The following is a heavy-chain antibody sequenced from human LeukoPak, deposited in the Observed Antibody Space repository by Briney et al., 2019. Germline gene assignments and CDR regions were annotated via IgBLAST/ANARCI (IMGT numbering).Heavy chain of an antibody. J-gene: IGHJ4*02. V-gene: IGHV3-73*01. D-gene: IGHD3-3*01. CDR2: IRSKANSYAT. CDR3: TRHAHYDFWSGISQGGY. Sequence: QPGGSLRLSCAASGFTFSGSAMHWVRQASGKGLEWVGRIRSKANSYATAYAASVKGRFTISRDDSKNTAYLQMNSLKTEDTAVYYCTRHAHYDFWSGISQGGYWGQGTLVTVSS. CDR1: GFTFSGSA.